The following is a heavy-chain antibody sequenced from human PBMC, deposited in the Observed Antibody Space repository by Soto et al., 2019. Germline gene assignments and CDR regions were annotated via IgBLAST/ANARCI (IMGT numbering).Heavy chain of an antibody. J-gene: IGHJ5*02. CDR3: ARAAGDYAGWFDP. CDR1: GGTFSSYA. Sequence: ASVKVSCKASGGTFSSYAISWVRQAPGQGLEWMGGIIPIFGTANYAQKFQGRVTITADESTSTAYMELSSLRSEDTAVYYCARAAGDYAGWFDPWGQGTLVTVSS. D-gene: IGHD2-2*01. V-gene: IGHV1-69*13. CDR2: IIPIFGTA.